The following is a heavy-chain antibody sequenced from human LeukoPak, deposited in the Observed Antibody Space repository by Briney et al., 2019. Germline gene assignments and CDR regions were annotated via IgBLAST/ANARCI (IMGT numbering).Heavy chain of an antibody. D-gene: IGHD6-19*01. V-gene: IGHV3-66*01. Sequence: GGSLRLSCAASGFSVSGNYMNLVRQAPGKGLEWVSVIYTGGSTKYADSVKGRFTISRDSSKNTLYLQMNSLRVEDTAVYYCARDRSGWYYFDYWGQRTLVTVSS. CDR1: GFSVSGNY. J-gene: IGHJ4*02. CDR3: ARDRSGWYYFDY. CDR2: IYTGGST.